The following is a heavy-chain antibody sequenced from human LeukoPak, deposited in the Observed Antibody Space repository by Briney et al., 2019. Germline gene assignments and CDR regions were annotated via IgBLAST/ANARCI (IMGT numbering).Heavy chain of an antibody. V-gene: IGHV4-59*01. D-gene: IGHD5-12*01. CDR1: GGSISIYY. CDR2: TYNSGST. J-gene: IGHJ4*02. Sequence: SETLSLTCTVSGGSISIYYCNWIRQPPGKGLEWIGYTYNSGSTIYNPSLKSRVTMSVDTSKNQFSLKLRSVTAADTAVYYCARSYSGTNHPFDFWGQGTLVTVSS. CDR3: ARSYSGTNHPFDF.